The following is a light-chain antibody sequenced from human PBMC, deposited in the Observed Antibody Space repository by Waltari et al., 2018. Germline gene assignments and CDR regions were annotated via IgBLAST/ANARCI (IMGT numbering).Light chain of an antibody. CDR2: DVS. V-gene: IGKV3-11*01. CDR3: QQRSNWPGT. Sequence: EIVLTQSPATLSLSPGERATLSCRASQSVSSYLAWYQQKPGQAPRLLIYDVSNRATGIPARFSGSGSGTDFTLTISSLEPEDVAVYYCQQRSNWPGTFGPGTKVDIK. CDR1: QSVSSY. J-gene: IGKJ3*01.